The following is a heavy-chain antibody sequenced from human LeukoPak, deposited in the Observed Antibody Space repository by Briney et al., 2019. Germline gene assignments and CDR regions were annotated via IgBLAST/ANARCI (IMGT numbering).Heavy chain of an antibody. Sequence: KHGESLKISCKGSGYSFTSYWIGWVRQMPGKGLEWMGIIYPGDSDTRYSPSFQGQVTISADKSISTAYLQWSSLKASDTATYYCARQDYDSSGYYRLGYWGQGTLVTVSS. CDR1: GYSFTSYW. CDR2: IYPGDSDT. CDR3: ARQDYDSSGYYRLGY. D-gene: IGHD3-22*01. V-gene: IGHV5-51*01. J-gene: IGHJ4*02.